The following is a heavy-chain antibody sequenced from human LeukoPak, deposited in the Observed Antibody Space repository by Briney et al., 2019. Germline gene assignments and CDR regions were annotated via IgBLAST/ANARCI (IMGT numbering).Heavy chain of an antibody. CDR2: INSDGSIT. D-gene: IGHD5-12*01. J-gene: IGHJ4*02. CDR1: GFTFSSYW. CDR3: AREYSGYDWIDY. Sequence: PGGSLRLSCAASGFTFSSYWMHWVRQPPGKGLVWVSRINSDGSITSYADSVKGRFTISRDTAKNTLFLQMNSLRAEDTAVYYCAREYSGYDWIDYWGQGTLVTVSS. V-gene: IGHV3-74*01.